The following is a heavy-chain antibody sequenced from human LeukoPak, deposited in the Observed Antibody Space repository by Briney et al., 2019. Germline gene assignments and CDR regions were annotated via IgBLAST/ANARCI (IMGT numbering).Heavy chain of an antibody. D-gene: IGHD5-18*01. CDR3: ARERGVDTAIYYYYYGMDV. Sequence: PSETLSLTCAVYGGSFSGYYWSWIRQPPGKGLGWVWEMNHSGSTNYNPSLKSRVTISVDTSKNQFSLKLSSVTAADTAVYYCARERGVDTAIYYYYYGMDVWGKGTTVTVSP. V-gene: IGHV4-34*01. CDR1: GGSFSGYY. CDR2: MNHSGST. J-gene: IGHJ6*04.